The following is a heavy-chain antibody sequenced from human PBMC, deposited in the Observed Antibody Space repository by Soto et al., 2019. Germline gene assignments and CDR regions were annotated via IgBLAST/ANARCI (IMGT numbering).Heavy chain of an antibody. J-gene: IGHJ5*02. Sequence: QVQLQQWGAGLLKPSETLSLTCAVYGGSFSGYYWSWIRQPPGKGLEWIGEINHSGSTNYNPSPKSRVAISVDTSKQQFSLKLSSVTAADMAVYYWASGLGYCSSTCCYGRFDPWGQGTLVTVSS. CDR2: INHSGST. V-gene: IGHV4-34*01. CDR3: ASGLGYCSSTCCYGRFDP. D-gene: IGHD2-2*01. CDR1: GGSFSGYY.